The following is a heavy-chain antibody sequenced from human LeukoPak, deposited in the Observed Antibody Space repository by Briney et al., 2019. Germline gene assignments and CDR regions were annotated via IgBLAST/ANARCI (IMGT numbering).Heavy chain of an antibody. Sequence: GRSLRLSCAASGFTFSSYGMHWVRQAPGKGLEWVAVIWYDGSNKYYADSVKGRFTISRDNFKNTLYLQMNSLRAEDTAVYYCARENARYYDSSGYYSAFDYWGQGTLVTVSS. V-gene: IGHV3-33*01. CDR2: IWYDGSNK. CDR3: ARENARYYDSSGYYSAFDY. CDR1: GFTFSSYG. J-gene: IGHJ4*02. D-gene: IGHD3-22*01.